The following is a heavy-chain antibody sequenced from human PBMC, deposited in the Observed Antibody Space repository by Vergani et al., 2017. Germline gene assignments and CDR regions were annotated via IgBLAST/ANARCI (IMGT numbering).Heavy chain of an antibody. J-gene: IGHJ6*03. CDR3: ARVLAAAGNHYYYYYMDV. CDR2: IYHSGST. CDR1: GCSISSGGYS. Sequence: QLQLPESGSGLVKPSQTLSLTCAVSGCSISSGGYSWSWIRQPPGKGLECIGYIYHSGSTYYNPSLKSRVTISVDRSKNQFSLKLSSVTAADTAVYYCARVLAAAGNHYYYYYMDVWGKGTTVTVSS. V-gene: IGHV4-30-2*01. D-gene: IGHD6-13*01.